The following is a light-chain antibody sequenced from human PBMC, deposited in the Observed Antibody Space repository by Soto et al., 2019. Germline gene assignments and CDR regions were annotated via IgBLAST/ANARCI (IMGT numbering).Light chain of an antibody. Sequence: IRMTQSPSSFSASTGDRVTITCRASQGISSYLAWYQQKPGKAPKLLIYAASTLQSGVPSRFSGSGSGTDFTLTISCLXXXXXXXXYCQQYYSYPFTFGPGTX. CDR1: QGISSY. CDR3: QQYYSYPFT. CDR2: AAS. V-gene: IGKV1-8*01. J-gene: IGKJ3*01.